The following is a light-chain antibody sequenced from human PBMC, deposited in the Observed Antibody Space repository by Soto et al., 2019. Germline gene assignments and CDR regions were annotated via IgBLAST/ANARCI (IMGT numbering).Light chain of an antibody. J-gene: IGKJ1*01. Sequence: EIVLTQSPGTLPLSPGERATLACRASQSVRSNYLAWYQQKPGQAPRLLIYGASTRATGVPDRFSGSGSGTDFTLTISRLEPEDLAVYYCHQYHTSPLMFGQGTKVEIK. CDR2: GAS. CDR3: HQYHTSPLM. V-gene: IGKV3-20*01. CDR1: QSVRSNY.